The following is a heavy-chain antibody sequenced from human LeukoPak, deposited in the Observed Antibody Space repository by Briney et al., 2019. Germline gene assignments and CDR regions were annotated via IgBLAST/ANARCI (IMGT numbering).Heavy chain of an antibody. D-gene: IGHD5-18*01. CDR1: GYTFTSYG. J-gene: IGHJ6*02. CDR2: ISAYNGNT. CDR3: ARIQLWILGYYHYGMDV. V-gene: IGHV1-18*01. Sequence: ASVKVSCKASGYTFTSYGISWVRQAPGQGLEWMGWISAYNGNTNYAQKLQGRVTMTTDTSTSTACMELRSLRSDDTAVYYCARIQLWILGYYHYGMDVWGQGTTVTVSS.